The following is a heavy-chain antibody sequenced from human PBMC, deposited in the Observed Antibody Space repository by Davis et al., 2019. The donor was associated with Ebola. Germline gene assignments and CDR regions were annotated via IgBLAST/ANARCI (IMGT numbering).Heavy chain of an antibody. J-gene: IGHJ5*02. D-gene: IGHD1-1*01. Sequence: GESLKISCAASGFTFSSYAMHWVRQAPGKGLEWVAVISYDGSNKYYADSVKGRFTISRDNSKNTLYLQMNSLRAEDTAVYYCARGGTSRAKSFDPWGQGTLVTVSS. CDR1: GFTFSSYA. CDR2: ISYDGSNK. V-gene: IGHV3-30*04. CDR3: ARGGTSRAKSFDP.